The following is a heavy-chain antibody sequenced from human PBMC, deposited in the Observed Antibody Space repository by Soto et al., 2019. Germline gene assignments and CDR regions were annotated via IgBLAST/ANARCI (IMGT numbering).Heavy chain of an antibody. V-gene: IGHV1-69*13. CDR2: IIPIFGTA. CDR3: ARRDIVVVVAATSYYYGMDV. CDR1: GGTFSGYA. J-gene: IGHJ6*02. Sequence: SVKVSCKASGGTFSGYAISWVRQAPGQGLEWMGGIIPIFGTANYAQKFQGRVTITADESTSTAYMELSSLRSEDTAVYYCARRDIVVVVAATSYYYGMDVWGQGTTVTVSS. D-gene: IGHD2-15*01.